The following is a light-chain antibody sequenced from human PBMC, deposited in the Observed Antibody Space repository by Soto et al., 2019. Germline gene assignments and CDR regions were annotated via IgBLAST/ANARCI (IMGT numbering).Light chain of an antibody. CDR1: QHLXNY. Sequence: IPVTQSASSLSASLGDRVTITCRASQHLXNYFNWYQQKPGKAPKILSXAKSTLQSGVPSRFSGSGSGKEFTLTISSLQAEYFSTYFCQESYTTPAGRFGGGTKVDIK. CDR3: QESYTTPAGR. CDR2: AKS. J-gene: IGKJ4*02. V-gene: IGKV1-39*01.